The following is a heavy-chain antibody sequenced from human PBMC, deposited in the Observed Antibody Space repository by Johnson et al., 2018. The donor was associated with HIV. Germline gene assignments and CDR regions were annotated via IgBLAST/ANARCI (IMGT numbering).Heavy chain of an antibody. CDR3: AKRPMSRMNAYYFHAFDL. Sequence: VQLLESGGGLVQPGGSLRLSCAASGFTVSSNYMTWVRQAPGKGLEWVSVIYSGGSTYYADSVKGRFTISRDNSKHTLYLQMHSLRAEDTAVYYCAKRPMSRMNAYYFHAFDLWGQGTMVTVS. V-gene: IGHV3-66*02. D-gene: IGHD3-10*01. CDR1: GFTVSSNY. CDR2: IYSGGST. J-gene: IGHJ3*01.